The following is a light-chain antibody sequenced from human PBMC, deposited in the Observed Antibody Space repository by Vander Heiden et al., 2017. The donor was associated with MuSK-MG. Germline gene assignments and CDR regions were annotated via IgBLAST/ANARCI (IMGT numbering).Light chain of an antibody. Sequence: VLTQPPSVSVAPGQAATITCEGNNIGSRSVHWYQQKPGQAPVLVVYHDSDRPSGIPERFSGSNSGNTATLTISRVEAGDEADYDCQVWDSTNNHVVFGGGTKLTVL. CDR2: HDS. J-gene: IGLJ2*01. CDR3: QVWDSTNNHVV. CDR1: NIGSRS. V-gene: IGLV3-21*02.